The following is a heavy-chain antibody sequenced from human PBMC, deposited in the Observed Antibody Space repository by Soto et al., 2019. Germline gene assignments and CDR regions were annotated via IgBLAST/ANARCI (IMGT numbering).Heavy chain of an antibody. CDR1: GFTFSDYS. Sequence: GGSLRLSCAASGFTFSDYSMNWVRQAPGKGLERVSYITSGSATPYYAASVRGRFTISRDNAKSSLYLQMNSLRDEDTAVYYCATSFWTGVAAPQSDWGQGTLVTVSS. V-gene: IGHV3-48*02. J-gene: IGHJ4*02. D-gene: IGHD6-13*01. CDR3: ATSFWTGVAAPQSD. CDR2: ITSGSATP.